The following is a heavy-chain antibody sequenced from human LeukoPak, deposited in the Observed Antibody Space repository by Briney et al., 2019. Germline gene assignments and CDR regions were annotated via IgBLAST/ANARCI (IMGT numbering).Heavy chain of an antibody. V-gene: IGHV3-7*03. D-gene: IGHD6-6*01. CDR2: IKQDGSEK. CDR1: GFTFSRYW. Sequence: GGSLRLACAASGFTFSRYWMSWVRQAPGKGLEWVANIKQDGSEKYYVDSVKGRFTISRDNAKNSLYLQMNSLRAEDTAVYYCARDDYSSSDYWGQGTLVTVSS. J-gene: IGHJ4*02. CDR3: ARDDYSSSDY.